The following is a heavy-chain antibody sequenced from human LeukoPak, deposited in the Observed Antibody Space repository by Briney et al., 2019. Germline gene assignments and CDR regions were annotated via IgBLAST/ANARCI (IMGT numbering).Heavy chain of an antibody. CDR1: GYTSTSYD. V-gene: IGHV1-8*01. CDR2: MNPNSGNT. Sequence: ASVKVSCKASGYTSTSYDINWVRQATGQGLEWMGWMNPNSGNTGYAQKFQGRVTMTRNTSISTAYMELSSLRSEDTAVYYCARRALGYCSGGSCITSWGQGTMVTVSS. CDR3: ARRALGYCSGGSCITS. J-gene: IGHJ3*01. D-gene: IGHD2-15*01.